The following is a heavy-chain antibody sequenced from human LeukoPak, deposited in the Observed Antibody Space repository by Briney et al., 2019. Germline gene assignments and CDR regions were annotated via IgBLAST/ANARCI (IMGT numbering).Heavy chain of an antibody. CDR3: ARAERYVDSLSSSGGLWEYKFDH. Sequence: SETLSLTCSVSGYSLSSGFYWAWIRQSPGKGLEWIGNIYHSGNTYQSPSLKSRATMPVDAYKNEFSLRLTSVTAADTAVYYCARAERYVDSLSSSGGLWEYKFDHWGQGTLVTVSS. D-gene: IGHD3-9*01. CDR1: GYSLSSGFY. CDR2: IYHSGNT. V-gene: IGHV4-38-2*02. J-gene: IGHJ4*02.